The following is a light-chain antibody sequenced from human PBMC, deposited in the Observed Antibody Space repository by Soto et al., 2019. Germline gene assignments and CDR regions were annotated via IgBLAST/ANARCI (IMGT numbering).Light chain of an antibody. CDR2: AAS. J-gene: IGKJ2*01. V-gene: IGKV1-39*01. Sequence: DIQMTQSPSSLSASVGDRVTITCRASQNVLTFLNWYQQKPGKAPKLLIVAASSLETGVPSRFSASGSGTDFSLTISTLQPEDVATYYFHQSYRKPATFGQGTKVDIK. CDR1: QNVLTF. CDR3: HQSYRKPAT.